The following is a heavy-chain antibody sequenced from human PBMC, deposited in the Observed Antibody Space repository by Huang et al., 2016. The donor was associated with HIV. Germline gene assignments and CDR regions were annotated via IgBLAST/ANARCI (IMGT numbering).Heavy chain of an antibody. D-gene: IGHD6-13*01. CDR2: ISYDAKTK. CDR1: GFTFGSYG. Sequence: QVQLVESGGGVVQPGRSLRISCAASGFTFGSYGMHWVRQAPGKGLELVAVISYDAKTKYYADSVKGRFSISRDNSKTTVYLQLNSLRLEDTAVYYCAKGGSAAAVLDFWGQGTLVTVSS. V-gene: IGHV3-30*18. CDR3: AKGGSAAAVLDF. J-gene: IGHJ4*02.